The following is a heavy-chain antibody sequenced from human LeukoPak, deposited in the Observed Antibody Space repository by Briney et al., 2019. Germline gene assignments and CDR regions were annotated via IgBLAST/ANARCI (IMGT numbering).Heavy chain of an antibody. D-gene: IGHD4-17*01. Sequence: GRSLRLSCAASGFTFSTYTMHWVRQAPGKGPEWVAFIRYDGSNKYYADSVKGRFTISRDNSKNTLYLQMNSLRAEDTAVYYCAKDPGGWFDGDYNWFDPWGQGTLVTVSS. V-gene: IGHV3-30*02. CDR3: AKDPGGWFDGDYNWFDP. CDR2: IRYDGSNK. J-gene: IGHJ5*02. CDR1: GFTFSTYT.